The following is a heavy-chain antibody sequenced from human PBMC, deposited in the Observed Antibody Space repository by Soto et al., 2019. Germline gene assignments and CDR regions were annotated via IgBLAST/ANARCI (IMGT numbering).Heavy chain of an antibody. CDR1: GGSISSSNL. Sequence: PSETLSLTCAVSGGSISSSNLWSCVRQPPGKGLEWIGEIYHSGSTNYNPSLKSRVTISVDKSKNQFSLKLSSVTAADTAVYYCAREGIVGASYFDYWGQGTLVTVYS. CDR2: IYHSGST. CDR3: AREGIVGASYFDY. D-gene: IGHD1-26*01. J-gene: IGHJ4*02. V-gene: IGHV4-4*02.